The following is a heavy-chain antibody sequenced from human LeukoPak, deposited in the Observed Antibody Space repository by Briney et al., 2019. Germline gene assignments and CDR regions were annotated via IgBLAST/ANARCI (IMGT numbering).Heavy chain of an antibody. J-gene: IGHJ4*02. D-gene: IGHD2-2*01. V-gene: IGHV3-48*03. CDR3: ARSSRSLEGFDY. CDR1: GFTFSSYD. Sequence: GGSLRLSCAASGFTFSSYDINWVRQAPGKGLEWVSYISNSGRTKYYADSVKGRFTISRDNAKNSLYLQMDSLSAEDTAVYYCARSSRSLEGFDYWGQGTLVTVSS. CDR2: ISNSGRTK.